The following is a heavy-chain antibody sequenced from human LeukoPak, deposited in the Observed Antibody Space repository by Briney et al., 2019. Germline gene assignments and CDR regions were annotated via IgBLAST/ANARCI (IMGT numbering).Heavy chain of an antibody. CDR3: ASGWRAAAFRFDP. CDR1: GFTFSSYW. Sequence: GGSLRLSCAASGFTFSSYWMSWVRQAPGKGLEWVANIKQDGSEKYYVDSVKGRFTISRDNAKNSLYLQMNSLRAEDTAVYYCASGWRAAAFRFDPWGQGTLVTVSS. CDR2: IKQDGSEK. D-gene: IGHD6-13*01. V-gene: IGHV3-7*01. J-gene: IGHJ5*02.